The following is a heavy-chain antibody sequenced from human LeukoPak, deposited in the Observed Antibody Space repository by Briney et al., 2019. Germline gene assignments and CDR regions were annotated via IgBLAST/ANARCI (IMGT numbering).Heavy chain of an antibody. J-gene: IGHJ4*02. CDR3: ARGTYYYGSGSYFV. D-gene: IGHD3-10*01. CDR1: GGSISSSNW. Sequence: SETLPLTCAVSGGSISSSNWWSWVRQPPGKGLEWIGEIYHSGSTNYNPSLKSRVTISVDKSKNQFSLKLSSVTAADTAVYYCARGTYYYGSGSYFVWGQGTLVTVSS. CDR2: IYHSGST. V-gene: IGHV4-4*02.